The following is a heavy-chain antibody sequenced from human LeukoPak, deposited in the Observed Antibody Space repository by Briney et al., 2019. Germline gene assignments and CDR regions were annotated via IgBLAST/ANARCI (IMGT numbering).Heavy chain of an antibody. D-gene: IGHD3-22*01. CDR1: GGSFSGYY. V-gene: IGHV4-34*01. CDR3: ATSYYYDSSGLGRYFDY. J-gene: IGHJ4*02. CDR2: INHSGST. Sequence: SETLSLTCAVYGGSFSGYYWSWIRQPPGKGLEWIGEINHSGSTNYNPSLKSRVTISVDPAKNQFSLKLSSVTAADTAVYYCATSYYYDSSGLGRYFDYWGQGTLVTVSS.